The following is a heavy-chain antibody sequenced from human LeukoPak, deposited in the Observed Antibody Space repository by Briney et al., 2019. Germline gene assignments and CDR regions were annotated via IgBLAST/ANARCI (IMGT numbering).Heavy chain of an antibody. D-gene: IGHD3-9*01. CDR1: GFTFSNYG. J-gene: IGHJ5*02. CDR3: AKCPQYRDLLGWIDP. CDR2: IAYDGSSK. Sequence: GGSLRLSCTASGFTFSNYGLHWVRQAPGKGLEWVAVIAYDGSSKYYADSVKGRFTISRDTSKRTLYLQMSSLRADDTAVYYCAKCPQYRDLLGWIDPWGQGTLVTVSS. V-gene: IGHV3-30*18.